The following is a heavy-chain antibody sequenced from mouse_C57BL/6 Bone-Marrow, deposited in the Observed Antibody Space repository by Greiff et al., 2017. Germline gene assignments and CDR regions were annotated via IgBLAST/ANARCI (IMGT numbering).Heavy chain of an antibody. J-gene: IGHJ4*01. CDR1: GFTFSDYY. Sequence: EVKVVESGGGLVQPGGSLKLSCAASGFTFSDYYMYWVRQTPEKRLEWVAYISNGGGSTYYPATVKGRFTISRDNAKNTLYLQMSRLKSEDTAMYYCARKDYWGQGTSVTVSS. CDR2: ISNGGGST. CDR3: ARKDY. V-gene: IGHV5-12*01.